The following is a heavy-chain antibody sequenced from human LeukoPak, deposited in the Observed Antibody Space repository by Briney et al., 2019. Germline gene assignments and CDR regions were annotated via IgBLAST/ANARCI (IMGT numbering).Heavy chain of an antibody. CDR1: GGSISSYY. Sequence: SETLSLTCTVSGGSISSYYWSWIRQPPGKGLEWIGYIYYSGSTNYNPSLKSRVTISVDTPKNQFSLKLSSVTAADTAVYYCARTRSTSPRSSMDVWGQGTTVTVSS. D-gene: IGHD2-2*01. CDR2: IYYSGST. J-gene: IGHJ6*02. V-gene: IGHV4-59*01. CDR3: ARTRSTSPRSSMDV.